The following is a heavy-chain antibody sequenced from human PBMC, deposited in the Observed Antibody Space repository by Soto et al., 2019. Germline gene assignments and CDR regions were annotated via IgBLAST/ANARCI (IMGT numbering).Heavy chain of an antibody. J-gene: IGHJ4*02. D-gene: IGHD2-21*02. CDR3: ARDSDCGGDCYLHYFDY. V-gene: IGHV3-30-3*01. CDR1: GFTFRTYA. Sequence: TGGSLRLSCAASGFTFRTYAIHWVRQAPGKGLEWVAGLSYDVTNKYYADSVKGRFTISRDNSKNTFYLQMNSLRTEDTAIYYCARDSDCGGDCYLHYFDYWGQGTLVTVS. CDR2: LSYDVTNK.